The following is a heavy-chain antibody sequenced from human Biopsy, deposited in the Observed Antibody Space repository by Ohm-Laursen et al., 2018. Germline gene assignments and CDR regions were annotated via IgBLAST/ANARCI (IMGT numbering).Heavy chain of an antibody. CDR3: ARSRGSSGIATIYYYGMDV. CDR1: GFTLSSYS. Sequence: GSLRLSCAASGFTLSSYSMNWVRQTPGKGLEWVSTISSSSDNIYYVDSVKGRFTISRDNAKNSLHLQMNSLRAEDTAAYYCARSRGSSGIATIYYYGMDVWGQGTTVTVSS. V-gene: IGHV3-21*01. CDR2: ISSSSDNI. D-gene: IGHD3-10*01. J-gene: IGHJ6*02.